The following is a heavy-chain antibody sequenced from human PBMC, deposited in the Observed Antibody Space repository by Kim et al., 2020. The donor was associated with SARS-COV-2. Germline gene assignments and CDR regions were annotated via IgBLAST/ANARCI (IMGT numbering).Heavy chain of an antibody. J-gene: IGHJ5*02. D-gene: IGHD3-10*01. Sequence: SETLSLTCTVSGGSISSDTFCWGWIRQPPGKGLEWIGSIYNSGNTNYNPSLRSRVTISMDTTTNQFSLMLTSVTAADTALYYCARRYYAGSRSYRGFDPWGQGSLVTVSS. CDR3: ARRYYAGSRSYRGFDP. CDR2: IYNSGNT. CDR1: GGSISSDTFC. V-gene: IGHV4-39*01.